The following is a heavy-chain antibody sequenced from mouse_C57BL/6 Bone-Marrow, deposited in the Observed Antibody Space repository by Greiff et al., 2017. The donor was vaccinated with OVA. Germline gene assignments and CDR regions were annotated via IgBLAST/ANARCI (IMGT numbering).Heavy chain of an antibody. CDR3: ARWGSSTYGYFDV. V-gene: IGHV1-80*01. J-gene: IGHJ1*03. CDR2: IYPGDGDT. Sequence: QVQLQQSGAELVKPGASVKISCKASGYAFSSYWMNWVKQRPGKGLEWIGQIYPGDGDTNYNGKFKGKATLTADKSSSTAYMKLSSLTSEDSAVYFCARWGSSTYGYFDVWGTGTTVTVSS. CDR1: GYAFSSYW. D-gene: IGHD1-1*01.